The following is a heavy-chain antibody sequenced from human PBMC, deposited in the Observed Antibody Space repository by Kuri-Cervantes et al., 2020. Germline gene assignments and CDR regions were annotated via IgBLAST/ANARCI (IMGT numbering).Heavy chain of an antibody. CDR1: GGTFSSYA. CDR3: AREWDPDTAMVNGGAFDI. J-gene: IGHJ3*02. Sequence: SCKASGGTFSSYAMHWVRQAPGKGLEWVAVISYDGSNKYYADSVKGRFTISRDNSKNTLYLQMNSLRAEDTAVYYCAREWDPDTAMVNGGAFDIWGQGTMVTVSS. V-gene: IGHV3-30-3*01. D-gene: IGHD5-18*01. CDR2: ISYDGSNK.